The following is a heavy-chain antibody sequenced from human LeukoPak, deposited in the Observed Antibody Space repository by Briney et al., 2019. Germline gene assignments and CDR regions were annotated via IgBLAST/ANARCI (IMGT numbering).Heavy chain of an antibody. CDR3: ARASNRGPFYYYYMDV. D-gene: IGHD2/OR15-2a*01. J-gene: IGHJ6*03. CDR2: IYYSGST. Sequence: NSSETLSLTCTVSGGSISSSSYYWGWIRQPPGKGLEWIGSIYYSGSTYYNPSLKSRVTISVDTSKNQFSLKLSSVTAADTAVYYCARASNRGPFYYYYMDVWGKGTTVTVSS. CDR1: GGSISSSSYY. V-gene: IGHV4-39*07.